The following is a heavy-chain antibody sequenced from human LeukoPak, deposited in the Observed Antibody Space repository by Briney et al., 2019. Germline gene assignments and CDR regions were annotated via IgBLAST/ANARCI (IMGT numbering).Heavy chain of an antibody. V-gene: IGHV3-64*01. CDR1: GFIFSNYA. CDR3: AKTSGSGGYYYYYMDV. CDR2: ISSNGEST. J-gene: IGHJ6*03. Sequence: GGSLRLSCAASGFIFSNYAMHWVRQAPGKGLEYVSGISSNGESTYYANSVRGRFTISRDNYKNTLYLQMGSMRAEDMAVYYCAKTSGSGGYYYYYMDVWGKGTTVTVSS. D-gene: IGHD1-26*01.